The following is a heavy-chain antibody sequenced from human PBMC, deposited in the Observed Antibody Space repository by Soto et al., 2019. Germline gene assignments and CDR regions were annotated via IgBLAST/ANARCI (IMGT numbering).Heavy chain of an antibody. J-gene: IGHJ6*02. CDR1: GFTFSSYA. Sequence: PGGSLRLSCAASGFTFSSYAMHWVRQAPGKGLEWVAVISYDGSNKYYADSVKGRFTISRDNSKNTLYLQMNSLRAEDTAVYYCARWLIRYYGSGIPGYYYYGMDVWGQGTTVTVSS. V-gene: IGHV3-30-3*01. CDR2: ISYDGSNK. D-gene: IGHD3-10*01. CDR3: ARWLIRYYGSGIPGYYYYGMDV.